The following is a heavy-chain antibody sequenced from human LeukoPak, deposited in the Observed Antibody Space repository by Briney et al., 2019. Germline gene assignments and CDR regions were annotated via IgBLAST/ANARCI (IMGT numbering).Heavy chain of an antibody. CDR1: GDSISSSTYY. CDR3: ARQSWVGSSGWRNEDTYYFDY. CDR2: IYHSGDT. J-gene: IGHJ4*02. Sequence: PSETLSLTCTVSGDSISSSTYYWDWIRQSPGKGLEWVGSIYHSGDTSYNPSLKNRVTISVDTSKNQFSLRLTSVTATDTAIYCWARQSWVGSSGWRNEDTYYFDYWGQGTLVTVSS. V-gene: IGHV4-39*01. D-gene: IGHD6-19*01.